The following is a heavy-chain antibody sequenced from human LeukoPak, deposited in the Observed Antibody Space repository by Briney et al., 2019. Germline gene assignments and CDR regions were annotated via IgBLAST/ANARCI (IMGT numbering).Heavy chain of an antibody. CDR1: GFTFSSYA. J-gene: IGHJ4*02. V-gene: IGHV3-23*01. D-gene: IGHD2-2*01. CDR2: ISGSGGST. CDR3: AKGGYCSSTSCSLYPFDY. Sequence: GGTLRLSCAASGFTFSSYAMSWVRQAPGKGLEWVSAISGSGGSTYYADSVKRRFTISRDNSKNTLYLQMNSLRAEDKAVYYCAKGGYCSSTSCSLYPFDYWGQGTLVTVSS.